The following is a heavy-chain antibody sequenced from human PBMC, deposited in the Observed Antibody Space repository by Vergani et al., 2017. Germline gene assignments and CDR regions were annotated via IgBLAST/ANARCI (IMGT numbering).Heavy chain of an antibody. D-gene: IGHD3-3*01. CDR1: GGTFSSYA. Sequence: QVQLVQSGAEVKKPGSSVKVSCKASGGTFSSYAISWVRQAPGQGLEWMGGIIPIFGTANYAQKFQGRVTITADKSTSTAYMELSSLRSEDTAVYYCARAQYDFRSGYHRTPYYFDYWGQGMLVTVSS. J-gene: IGHJ4*02. V-gene: IGHV1-69*06. CDR2: IIPIFGTA. CDR3: ARAQYDFRSGYHRTPYYFDY.